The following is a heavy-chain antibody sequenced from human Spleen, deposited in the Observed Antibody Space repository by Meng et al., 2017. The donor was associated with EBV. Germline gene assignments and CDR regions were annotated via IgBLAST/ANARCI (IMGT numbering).Heavy chain of an antibody. CDR3: ASESGRGFTPDY. CDR2: RIPISDAP. Sequence: QVLLVQPGGEVTKPGSAVMESCWTAGGYFMSDDVSWWRQAPGQGLDGMGGRIPISDAPHNEQKFQGRVTITAEESTSTHDLHVSGLTSDDTAVYYCASESGRGFTPDYWGQGTLVTVSS. CDR1: GGYFMSDD. V-gene: IGHV1-69*01. J-gene: IGHJ4*02. D-gene: IGHD3-10*01.